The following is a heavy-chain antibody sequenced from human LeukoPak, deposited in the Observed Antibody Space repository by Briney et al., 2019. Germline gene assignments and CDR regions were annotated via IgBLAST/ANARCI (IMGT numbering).Heavy chain of an antibody. CDR2: IYHSEST. Sequence: SETLSLTCTVSGGSVSGGGYYWTWIRQPPGKGLEWIGYIYHSESTYYNPSLKSRVTISVDRSKNQFSLNLSSVTAADTAVYYCARGGSSSWAFDYWGQGTLVTVSS. D-gene: IGHD6-13*01. V-gene: IGHV4-30-2*01. CDR1: GGSVSGGGYY. CDR3: ARGGSSSWAFDY. J-gene: IGHJ4*02.